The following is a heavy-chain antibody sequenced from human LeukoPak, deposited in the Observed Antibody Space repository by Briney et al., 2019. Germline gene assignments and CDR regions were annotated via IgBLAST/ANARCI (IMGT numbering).Heavy chain of an antibody. CDR1: GDSISRSDSY. J-gene: IGHJ1*01. CDR3: ARRRYYDGSGYLE. D-gene: IGHD3-22*01. CDR2: IYYRGRT. V-gene: IGHV4-39*01. Sequence: PSETLSLTCSVSGDSISRSDSYWDWIRQPPGKGLEWIGTIYYRGRTYYSPSLNSRVTMSVDTSSNQFSLNLRSVTAADTAVYYCARRRYYDGSGYLEWGQGTLLSVSS.